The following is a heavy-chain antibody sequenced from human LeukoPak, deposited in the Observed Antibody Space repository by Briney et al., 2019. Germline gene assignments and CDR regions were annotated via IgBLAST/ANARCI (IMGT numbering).Heavy chain of an antibody. V-gene: IGHV4-39*01. CDR1: GGSISSSSYY. Sequence: SETLSLTCTASGGSISSSSYYWGWIRQPPGKGLEWIGSFYYSGSTYYNPSLKSRVTISVDTSKNQFSLKLSSVTAADTAVYYCARQRTTSFDPWGQGTLVTVSS. J-gene: IGHJ5*02. CDR3: ARQRTTSFDP. CDR2: FYYSGST. D-gene: IGHD2/OR15-2a*01.